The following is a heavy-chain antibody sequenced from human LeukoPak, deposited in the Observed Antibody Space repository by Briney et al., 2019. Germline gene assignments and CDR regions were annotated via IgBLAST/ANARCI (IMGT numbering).Heavy chain of an antibody. CDR2: IRYDGSNK. CDR1: GFTFSSYG. J-gene: IGHJ6*03. CDR3: AKDYCSSTSCPYYYYYMAV. V-gene: IGHV3-30*02. D-gene: IGHD2-2*01. Sequence: GGSLRLSCAASGFTFSSYGMHWVRQAPGKGLEWVAFIRYDGSNKYYADSVKGRFTISRDNSKNTLYLQMNSLRAEDTAVYYCAKDYCSSTSCPYYYYYMAVWGKGTTVTISS.